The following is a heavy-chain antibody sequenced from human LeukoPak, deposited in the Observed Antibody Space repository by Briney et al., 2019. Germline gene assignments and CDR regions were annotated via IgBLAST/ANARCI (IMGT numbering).Heavy chain of an antibody. D-gene: IGHD5-24*01. Sequence: SGPTLVNPTQTLTLTCTFSGFSLTTTGVGVGWIRQPPGKALEWLALIYWNDDKRYSPSLKSRLTITKDTSKNQVVLTMTNMDPVDTATYYCARRREMATLVYAFDIWGQGTMVTVSS. V-gene: IGHV2-5*01. J-gene: IGHJ3*02. CDR3: ARRREMATLVYAFDI. CDR1: GFSLTTTGVG. CDR2: IYWNDDK.